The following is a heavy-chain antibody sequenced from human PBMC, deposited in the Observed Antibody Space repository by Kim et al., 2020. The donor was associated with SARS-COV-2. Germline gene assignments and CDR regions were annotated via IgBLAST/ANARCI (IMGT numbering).Heavy chain of an antibody. J-gene: IGHJ5*02. D-gene: IGHD3-10*01. CDR3: ARGTYYYGSGSYHRPNNWFDP. Sequence: SETLSLTCAVYGGSFSGYYWSWIRQPPGKGLEWIGEINHSGSTNYNPSLKSRVTISVDTSKNQFSLKLSSVTAADTAVYYCARGTYYYGSGSYHRPNNWFDPWGQGTLVTVSS. CDR1: GGSFSGYY. CDR2: INHSGST. V-gene: IGHV4-34*01.